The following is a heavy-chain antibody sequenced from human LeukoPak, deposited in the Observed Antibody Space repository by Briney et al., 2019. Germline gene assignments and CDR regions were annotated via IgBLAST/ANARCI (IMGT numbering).Heavy chain of an antibody. J-gene: IGHJ4*02. CDR2: INPNSGGT. CDR1: GYTFTGYY. D-gene: IGHD3-3*01. V-gene: IGHV1-2*02. CDR3: ARDRGYDFWSGYYPRLLDY. Sequence: GASVKVSCKASGYTFTGYYMHWVRQAPGQGLEWMGWINPNSGGTNYAQKFQGRVTMTRDTSISTAYMELSRLRSDDTAVYYCARDRGYDFWSGYYPRLLDYWGQGTLVTVSS.